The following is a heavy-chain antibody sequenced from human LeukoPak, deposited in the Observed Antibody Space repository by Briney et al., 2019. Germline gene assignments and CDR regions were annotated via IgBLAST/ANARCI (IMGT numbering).Heavy chain of an antibody. CDR2: ISSSGSTI. CDR3: ARKITDGDYNYYYGMDV. V-gene: IGHV3-48*03. Sequence: GGSLSLSCAASGFTFSSYEMNWVRQAPGKGLEWVSYISSSGSTIYYADSVKGRFTISRDNAKNSLYLQMNSLRAEDTAVYYCARKITDGDYNYYYGMDVWGQGTTVTVSS. J-gene: IGHJ6*02. CDR1: GFTFSSYE. D-gene: IGHD4-17*01.